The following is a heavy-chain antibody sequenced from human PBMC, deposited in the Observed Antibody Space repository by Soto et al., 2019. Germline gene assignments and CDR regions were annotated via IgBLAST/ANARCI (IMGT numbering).Heavy chain of an antibody. V-gene: IGHV1-69*13. CDR3: ARENSSSWYSPLVYGMDV. Sequence: GASVKVSCKASGGTFSSYAISWVRQAPGQGLEWMGGIIPIFGTANYAQKFQGRVTITADESTSTAYMELSSLRSEDTAVYYCARENSSSWYSPLVYGMDVWGQGTTVTVSS. CDR2: IIPIFGTA. D-gene: IGHD6-13*01. J-gene: IGHJ6*02. CDR1: GGTFSSYA.